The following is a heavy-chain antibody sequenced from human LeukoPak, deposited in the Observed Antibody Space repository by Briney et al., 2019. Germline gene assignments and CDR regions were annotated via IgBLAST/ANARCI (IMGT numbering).Heavy chain of an antibody. V-gene: IGHV1-18*01. Sequence: ASVKVSCKASGYTFTSYGISWVRQAPGQGLEWMGWISAYNGNTNYAQKLQGRVTMTTDTSTSTAYMELRSLRSDDTAVYYCARIQDDFWGGYFSEYYFDYWGQGTLVTVSS. CDR2: ISAYNGNT. D-gene: IGHD3-3*01. CDR3: ARIQDDFWGGYFSEYYFDY. CDR1: GYTFTSYG. J-gene: IGHJ4*02.